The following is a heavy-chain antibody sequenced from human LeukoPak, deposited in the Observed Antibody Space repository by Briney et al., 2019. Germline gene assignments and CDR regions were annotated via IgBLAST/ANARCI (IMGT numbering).Heavy chain of an antibody. V-gene: IGHV3-48*04. CDR3: ARPGQLARHYFDF. Sequence: PGGSLRLSCTASGFTFSSYSMNWVRQAPGEGLQWVSEISSSRGTIYYAESVKGRFTISRDNAKNSLYLQMNSLRVEDTAVYYCARPGQLARHYFDFWGQGTLVTVSS. D-gene: IGHD6-13*01. CDR2: ISSSRGTI. J-gene: IGHJ4*02. CDR1: GFTFSSYS.